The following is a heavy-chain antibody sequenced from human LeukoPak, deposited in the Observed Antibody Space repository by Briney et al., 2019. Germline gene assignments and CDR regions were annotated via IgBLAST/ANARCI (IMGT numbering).Heavy chain of an antibody. CDR1: GFTFSSYW. CDR3: ARDFTVERWLQLGPWAFDI. J-gene: IGHJ3*02. Sequence: GGSLRLSCAASGFTFSSYWMSWVRQAPGKGLEWVANIKQDGSEKYYVDSVKGRFTISRDNAKNSLYLQMNSLRAEDTAVYYCARDFTVERWLQLGPWAFDIWGQGTMVTVSS. V-gene: IGHV3-7*01. D-gene: IGHD5-24*01. CDR2: IKQDGSEK.